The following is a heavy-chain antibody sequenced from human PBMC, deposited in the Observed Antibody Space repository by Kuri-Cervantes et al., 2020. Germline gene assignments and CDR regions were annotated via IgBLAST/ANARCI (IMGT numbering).Heavy chain of an antibody. CDR3: ARNYDSSGYGPNEYFQH. J-gene: IGHJ1*01. CDR2: MNPNSGNT. V-gene: IGHV1-8*02. CDR1: GYTFTSYG. D-gene: IGHD3-22*01. Sequence: ASVKVSCKASGYTFTSYGISWVRQAPGQGLEWMGWMNPNSGNTGYAQKFQGRVTMTRNTSISTAYMELSSLRSEDTAVYYCARNYDSSGYGPNEYFQHWGQGTLVTVSS.